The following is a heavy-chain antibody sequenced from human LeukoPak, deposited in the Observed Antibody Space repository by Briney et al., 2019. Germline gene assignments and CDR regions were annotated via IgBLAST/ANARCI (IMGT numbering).Heavy chain of an antibody. CDR1: GFTFSSYG. CDR2: ISYDGSNK. D-gene: IGHD3-22*01. CDR3: AKDLSSGYYGLEAFDI. J-gene: IGHJ3*02. V-gene: IGHV3-30*18. Sequence: GGSLRLSCAASGFTFSSYGMHWVRQAPGKGLEWVAVISYDGSNKYYADSVKGRFTISRDNSKNTLYLQMYSLRAEDTAVYYCAKDLSSGYYGLEAFDIWGQGTMVTVSS.